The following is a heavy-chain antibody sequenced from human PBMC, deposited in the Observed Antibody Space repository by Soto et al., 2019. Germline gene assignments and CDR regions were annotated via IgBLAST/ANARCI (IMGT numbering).Heavy chain of an antibody. CDR1: GGSISSYY. D-gene: IGHD2-2*02. CDR2: IYYSGST. Sequence: TLSLTCTVSGGSISSYYWSWIRQPPGKGLEWIGYIYYSGSTNYNPSLKSRVTISVDTSKNQFSLKLSSVTAADTAVYYCARAEVSPAAIYYYGMDVWGQGTTVTVSS. CDR3: ARAEVSPAAIYYYGMDV. J-gene: IGHJ6*02. V-gene: IGHV4-59*01.